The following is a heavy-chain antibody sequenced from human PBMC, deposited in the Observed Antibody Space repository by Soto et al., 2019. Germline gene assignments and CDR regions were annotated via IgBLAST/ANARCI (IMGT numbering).Heavy chain of an antibody. J-gene: IGHJ3*02. CDR1: GFTVSSNY. V-gene: IGHV3-66*01. Sequence: PGGSLRLSCAASGFTVSSNYMSWVRQAPGKGLEWVSVIYSGGSTYYADSVKGRFTISRDNSKNTLYLQMNSLRDEDTAVYYCARWPCSGGSCYPDAFDIWGQGTMVTVSS. CDR2: IYSGGST. D-gene: IGHD2-15*01. CDR3: ARWPCSGGSCYPDAFDI.